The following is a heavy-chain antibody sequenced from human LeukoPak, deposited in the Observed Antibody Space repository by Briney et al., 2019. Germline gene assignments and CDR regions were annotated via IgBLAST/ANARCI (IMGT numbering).Heavy chain of an antibody. J-gene: IGHJ4*02. CDR1: GFTFDDYA. V-gene: IGHV3-9*01. Sequence: GGSLRLSCVASGFTFDDYAMHWVRQAPGKGLEWVSGISWNSGSIGYADSVKGRFTISRDNAKNSLYLQMNSLRTEDTALYYCAKGPRLTYFDYWGQGTLVTVSS. D-gene: IGHD3-16*01. CDR3: AKGPRLTYFDY. CDR2: ISWNSGSI.